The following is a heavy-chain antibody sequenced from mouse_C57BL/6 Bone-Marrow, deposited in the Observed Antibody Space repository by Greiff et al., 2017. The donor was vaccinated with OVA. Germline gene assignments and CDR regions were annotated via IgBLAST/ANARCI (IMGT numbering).Heavy chain of an antibody. CDR1: GFTFTDYY. CDR3: ARVAQFITTDWGYFDV. Sequence: VQRVESGPELVKPGASVTISCKASGFTFTDYYINWVKQRPGQGLEWIGWIFPGSGSTYYNDHFKGKATLTVDKSSSTAYMLLSRLTSEDSAVYFCARVAQFITTDWGYFDVWGTGTTVTVSS. J-gene: IGHJ1*03. D-gene: IGHD1-1*01. V-gene: IGHV1-75*01. CDR2: IFPGSGST.